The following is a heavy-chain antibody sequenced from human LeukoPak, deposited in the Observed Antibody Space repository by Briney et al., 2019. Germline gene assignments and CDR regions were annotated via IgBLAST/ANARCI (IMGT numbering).Heavy chain of an antibody. CDR1: GFTFSNFD. CDR3: AKDLGATVTTYGLDV. V-gene: IGHV3-30*18. J-gene: IGHJ6*02. D-gene: IGHD4-17*01. Sequence: GGSLRLSCAASGFTFSNFDMHWVRQAPGKGLEWVAVISYDGSNKYYADSVKARFTISRDNSKNTLYLQMNSLRAEDTAVYYCAKDLGATVTTYGLDVWGQGTAVTVSS. CDR2: ISYDGSNK.